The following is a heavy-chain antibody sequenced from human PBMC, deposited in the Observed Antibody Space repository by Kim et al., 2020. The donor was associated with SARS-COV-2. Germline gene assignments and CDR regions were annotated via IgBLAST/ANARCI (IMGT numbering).Heavy chain of an antibody. V-gene: IGHV3-23*01. D-gene: IGHD3-22*01. J-gene: IGHJ4*02. CDR2: ISGSGGST. CDR3: AKFRYYYDSIGYQSPYYFDY. CDR1: GFTFSSYA. Sequence: GGSLRLSCAASGFTFSSYAMSWVRQAPGKGLEWVAAISGSGGSTYYADSVKGRFTISRDNSKNTLYLQMNSLRAEDTAVYYCAKFRYYYDSIGYQSPYYFDYRGQGTLVTVSS.